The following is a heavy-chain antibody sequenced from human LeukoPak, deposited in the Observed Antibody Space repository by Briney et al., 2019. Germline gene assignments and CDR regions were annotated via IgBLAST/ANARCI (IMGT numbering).Heavy chain of an antibody. CDR1: GFTFSSYS. V-gene: IGHV3-21*01. Sequence: GGSLRSSCAASGFTFSSYSMNWVRQAPGKGLEWVSSISSSSSYIYYADSVKGRFTISRDNAKNSLYLQMNSLRAEDTAVYYCAREEGVPAATNWGQGTLVTVSS. J-gene: IGHJ4*02. D-gene: IGHD2-2*01. CDR3: AREEGVPAATN. CDR2: ISSSSSYI.